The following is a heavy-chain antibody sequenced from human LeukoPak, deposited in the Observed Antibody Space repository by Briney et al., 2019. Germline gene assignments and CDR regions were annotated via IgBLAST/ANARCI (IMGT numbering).Heavy chain of an antibody. D-gene: IGHD5-18*01. CDR3: AKDLEGYHAYMDV. Sequence: PGGSLRLSCAASGFTFSSYAMSWVRQAPGKGLEWVSVISGSGGNTYYADSVKCRFTFSRDNSKNTLYLQMNSLRAEDTAVYYCAKDLEGYHAYMDVWGKGTTVTVSS. CDR1: GFTFSSYA. J-gene: IGHJ6*03. V-gene: IGHV3-23*01. CDR2: ISGSGGNT.